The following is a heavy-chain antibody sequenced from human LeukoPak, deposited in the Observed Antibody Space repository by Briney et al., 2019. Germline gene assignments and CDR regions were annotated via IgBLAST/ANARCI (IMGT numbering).Heavy chain of an antibody. D-gene: IGHD3-9*01. Sequence: PSETLSLTCTVSGGFISSSIYYWGWIRQPPGKGLEWIGFIFYSGSTYYNPSLKSRVTISVDTSKNQFSLKLSSVTAPDTAMYYCARRSDILSYVFDLWGQGTMVTVSS. V-gene: IGHV4-39*01. J-gene: IGHJ3*01. CDR1: GGFISSSIYY. CDR2: IFYSGST. CDR3: ARRSDILSYVFDL.